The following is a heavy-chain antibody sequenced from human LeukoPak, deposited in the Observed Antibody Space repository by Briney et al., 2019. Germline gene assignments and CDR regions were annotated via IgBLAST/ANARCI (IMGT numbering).Heavy chain of an antibody. CDR1: GYSFTSYW. CDR2: IYPGDSDT. Sequence: GESLKISCKGSGYSFTSYWIGWVRQMPGKGLEWMGIIYPGDSDTRYSPSFQGQVTSSADKSISTAYLQWSSLKASDTAVYYCARSVVVVAADYFDYWGQGTLVTVSS. J-gene: IGHJ4*02. CDR3: ARSVVVVAADYFDY. D-gene: IGHD2-15*01. V-gene: IGHV5-51*01.